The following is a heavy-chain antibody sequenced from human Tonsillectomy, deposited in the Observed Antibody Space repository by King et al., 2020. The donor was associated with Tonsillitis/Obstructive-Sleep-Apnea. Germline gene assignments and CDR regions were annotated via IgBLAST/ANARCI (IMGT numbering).Heavy chain of an antibody. D-gene: IGHD4-23*01. CDR3: VEGTTVVTPGARFDY. V-gene: IGHV4-39*01. Sequence: LQLQESGPGLVKPSETLSLTCTVSGGSISSSSYYWGWIRQPPGKGLEWIGSIYYSGSTYYNPSLKSRVTISVDTSKNQFSLKLSSATAADTAVYCCVEGTTVVTPGARFDYWGQGTLVTVSS. CDR1: GGSISSSSYY. J-gene: IGHJ4*02. CDR2: IYYSGST.